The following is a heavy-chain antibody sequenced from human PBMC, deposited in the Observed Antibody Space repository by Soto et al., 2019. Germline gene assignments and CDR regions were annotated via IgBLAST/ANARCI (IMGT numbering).Heavy chain of an antibody. J-gene: IGHJ6*02. V-gene: IGHV1-69*02. CDR2: IIPILGIA. CDR1: GGTFSSYT. D-gene: IGHD1-26*01. Sequence: ASVKVSCKASGGTFSSYTISWVRQAPGQGLEWMGRIIPILGIANYAQKFQGRVTITADKSTSTAYMELSSLRSEDTAVYYCASPLVEGATDYYYGMDVWGQGTMVTVSS. CDR3: ASPLVEGATDYYYGMDV.